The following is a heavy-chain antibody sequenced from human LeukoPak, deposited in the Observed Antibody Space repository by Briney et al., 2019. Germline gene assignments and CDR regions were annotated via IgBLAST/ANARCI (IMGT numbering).Heavy chain of an antibody. CDR1: GDSVSSNSAA. CDR2: TYYRSKWYN. D-gene: IGHD4-23*01. J-gene: IGHJ4*02. V-gene: IGHV6-1*01. CDR3: ARGPTVVTPGDYFDY. Sequence: SQTLSLTCAISGDSVSSNSAAWNWIRQSPSRGLEWLGRTYYRSKWYNDYAVSVKSRITINPDTPKNQFSLQLNSVTPEDTAVYYCARGPTVVTPGDYFDYWGQGTLVTVSS.